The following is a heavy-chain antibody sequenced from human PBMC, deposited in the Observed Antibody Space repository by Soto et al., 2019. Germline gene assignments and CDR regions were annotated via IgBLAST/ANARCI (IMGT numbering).Heavy chain of an antibody. V-gene: IGHV1-69*13. J-gene: IGHJ4*02. Sequence: WASVKVSCKASGGTFSSYAISWVRQAPGQGLEWMGGIIPIFGTANYAQKFQGRVTITADESTSTAYMELSSLRSEDTAVYYCARGYYYYSSGYYPDYWGQGTLVTVSS. CDR2: IIPIFGTA. CDR1: GGTFSSYA. D-gene: IGHD3-22*01. CDR3: ARGYYYYSSGYYPDY.